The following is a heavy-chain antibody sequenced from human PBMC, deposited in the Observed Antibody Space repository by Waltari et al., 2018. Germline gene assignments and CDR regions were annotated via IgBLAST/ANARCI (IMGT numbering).Heavy chain of an antibody. CDR1: GFTFSSYS. CDR3: ARDFVDFDI. V-gene: IGHV3-48*01. Sequence: EVQLVESGGGLVQPGGSLRLSCAASGFTFSSYSMNWVRQAPGKGLEWVSYISSSSGTIYYADSVKGRFTISRDNSKNTLYLQMNSLRAEDTAVYYCARDFVDFDIWGQGTMVTVSS. D-gene: IGHD6-6*01. J-gene: IGHJ3*02. CDR2: ISSSSGTI.